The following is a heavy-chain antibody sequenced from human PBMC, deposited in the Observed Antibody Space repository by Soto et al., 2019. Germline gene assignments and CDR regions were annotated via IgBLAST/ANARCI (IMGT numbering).Heavy chain of an antibody. J-gene: IGHJ4*02. D-gene: IGHD3-16*01. V-gene: IGHV4-34*01. CDR3: QGGDF. CDR2: INDSGST. Sequence: PSETLSLTCAVSGGSFRGYFWSWIRQSPDKGLEWIGKINDSGSTYYNPSFKSRLTISVDTSKSQISLTLTSVTAADSAVYYCQGGDFWGQGTRVTVSS. CDR1: GGSFRGYF.